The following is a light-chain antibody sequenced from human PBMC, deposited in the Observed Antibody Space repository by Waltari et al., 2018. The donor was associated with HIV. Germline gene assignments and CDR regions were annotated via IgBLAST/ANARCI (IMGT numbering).Light chain of an antibody. CDR1: SSDVGGYNY. V-gene: IGLV2-14*04. J-gene: IGLJ1*01. CDR3: SSYTSTYV. Sequence: SSDVGGYNYVSWYQQHPGKAPKLMIYDVSNRPSGVSNRFSGSKSGNTASLTISGLQAEDEADYYCSSYTSTYVFGTGTKVTVL. CDR2: DVS.